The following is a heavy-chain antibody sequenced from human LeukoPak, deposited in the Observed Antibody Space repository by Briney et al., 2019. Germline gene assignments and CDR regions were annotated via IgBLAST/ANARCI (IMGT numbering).Heavy chain of an antibody. CDR1: GFTFNIFG. CDR2: LWADGNTA. CDR3: VKESAADATFHFDY. V-gene: IGHV3-33*06. Sequence: PGRSLRLSCAASGFTFNIFGMHWVRQVPGNGLEWLAVLWADGNTAHYADSVKGRFTISRDSSENTLYLQMNSLRSEDTAVYYCVKESAADATFHFDYWGQGTLATVSS. D-gene: IGHD6-13*01. J-gene: IGHJ4*02.